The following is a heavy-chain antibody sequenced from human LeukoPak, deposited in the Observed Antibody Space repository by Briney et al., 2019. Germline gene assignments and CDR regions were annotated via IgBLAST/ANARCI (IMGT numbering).Heavy chain of an antibody. D-gene: IGHD5-12*01. CDR1: GFTFSSYA. V-gene: IGHV3-30-3*01. J-gene: IGHJ4*02. CDR3: ARDYRRWLRQDRPDY. CDR2: ISYGGSNK. Sequence: PGGSLRLSCAASGFTFSSYAMHWVRQAPGKGLEWVAVISYGGSNKYYADSVKGRFTISRDNSKNTLYLQMNSLRAEDTAVYYCARDYRRWLRQDRPDYWGQGTLVTVSS.